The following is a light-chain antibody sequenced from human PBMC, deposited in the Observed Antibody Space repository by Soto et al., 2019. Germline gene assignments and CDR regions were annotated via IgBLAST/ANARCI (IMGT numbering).Light chain of an antibody. CDR1: QIISSY. CDR2: AAS. Sequence: DLQMTQSPSSLSASVGDRITITCRASQIISSYLNWYQQKPGKAPKLLIYAASSLGSGVSSRFRGSASRTDFTLTICVLLPEECATSYCQRSSSFPPSFGPGNKWDI. CDR3: QRSSSFPPS. V-gene: IGKV1-39*01. J-gene: IGKJ3*01.